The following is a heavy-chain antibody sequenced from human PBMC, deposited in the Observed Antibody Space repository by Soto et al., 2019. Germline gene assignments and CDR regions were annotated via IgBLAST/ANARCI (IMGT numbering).Heavy chain of an antibody. J-gene: IGHJ3*02. Sequence: GASVKVSCKASGFTFTRSAVQWVRQARGQRLEWVGWIVVGSGNTNYAQKFQERVTITRDMSTSTAYMELSGLRSEDTAVYYCAADPSTSNWHNDAFDIWGQGTKVTVSS. V-gene: IGHV1-58*01. CDR3: AADPSTSNWHNDAFDI. CDR2: IVVGSGNT. D-gene: IGHD6-13*01. CDR1: GFTFTRSA.